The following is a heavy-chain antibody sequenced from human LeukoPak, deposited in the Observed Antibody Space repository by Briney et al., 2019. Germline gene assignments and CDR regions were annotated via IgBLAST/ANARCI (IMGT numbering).Heavy chain of an antibody. CDR1: GGSINSRSYY. CDR3: ARRATTVTTGYYYYMDV. CDR2: VYYGGTT. J-gene: IGHJ6*03. Sequence: SETLSLTCTVSGGSINSRSYYWGWIRQPPGKGLEWIGSVYYGGTTYYNPSLKSRVTISEDTSKNQFSLKLSSVTAADTAVYYCARRATTVTTGYYYYMDVWGKGTTVTVSS. D-gene: IGHD4-17*01. V-gene: IGHV4-39*01.